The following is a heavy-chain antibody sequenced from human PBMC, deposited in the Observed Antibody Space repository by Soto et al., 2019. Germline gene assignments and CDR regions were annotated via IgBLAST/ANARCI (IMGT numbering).Heavy chain of an antibody. CDR1: GGSISSYY. CDR2: IYYSGST. CDR3: ARGGGIAVAGSVLYYFDY. V-gene: IGHV4-59*01. J-gene: IGHJ4*02. D-gene: IGHD6-19*01. Sequence: SETLSLTCTVSGGSISSYYWSWIRQPPGKGLEWIGYIYYSGSTNYNPSLKSRVTISVDTSKNQFSLKLSSVTAADTAVYYCARGGGIAVAGSVLYYFDYWGQGTLVTVSS.